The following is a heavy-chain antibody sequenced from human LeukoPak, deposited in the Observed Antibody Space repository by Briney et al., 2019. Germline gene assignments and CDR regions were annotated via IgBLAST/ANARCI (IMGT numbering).Heavy chain of an antibody. CDR1: GDSVSSNSAA. Sequence: SQTLSLTCVISGDSVSSNSAAWNWISQSPARGLEWLGRTYYRSKWYNEEALSVKSRITINPDTSKNQFSLQLNSVTPEDTAVYYCARDGWSYEAFDYWGERTLVTVS. D-gene: IGHD1-26*01. V-gene: IGHV6-1*01. CDR3: ARDGWSYEAFDY. J-gene: IGHJ4*02. CDR2: TYYRSKWYN.